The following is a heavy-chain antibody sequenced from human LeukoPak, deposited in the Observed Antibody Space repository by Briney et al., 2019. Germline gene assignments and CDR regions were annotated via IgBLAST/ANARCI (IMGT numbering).Heavy chain of an antibody. CDR2: ISHSGST. CDR1: GSSISSSSYY. J-gene: IGHJ4*02. V-gene: IGHV4-39*02. Sequence: SETLSLTCIVTGSSISSSSYYWGWTRQPPGKGLEWIGSISHSGSTFYSPSLKSRVSISVDTSKNSFFLKLSSVTAADTAVYYCARDRANYCSSTSCYMDFDYWGQGTLVTVSS. CDR3: ARDRANYCSSTSCYMDFDY. D-gene: IGHD2-2*02.